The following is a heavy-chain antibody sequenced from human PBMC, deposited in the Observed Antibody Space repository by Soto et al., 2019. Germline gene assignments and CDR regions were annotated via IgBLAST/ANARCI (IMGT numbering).Heavy chain of an antibody. J-gene: IGHJ5*02. CDR2: ISGSGGST. CDR1: GFTFSSYA. V-gene: IGHV3-23*01. Sequence: GSLRLSCAASGFTFSSYAMSWVRQAPGKGLEWVSAISGSGGSTYYADSVEGRFTISRDNSKNTLYLQMNRLRAEDTAVYYCATASNLPRYYYDSSGYYWFDPRGQGTLVTVSS. CDR3: ATASNLPRYYYDSSGYYWFDP. D-gene: IGHD3-22*01.